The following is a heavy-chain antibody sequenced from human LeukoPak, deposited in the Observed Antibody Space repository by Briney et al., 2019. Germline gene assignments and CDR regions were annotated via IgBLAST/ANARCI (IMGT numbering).Heavy chain of an antibody. CDR2: IKSKTDGGTI. D-gene: IGHD4-17*01. V-gene: IGHV3-15*01. CDR1: GFTFSDAW. CDR3: TTAPGTVTHPGGYY. Sequence: GGSLRLSCAASGFTFSDAWMNWVRQAPGKGLEWVGRIKSKTDGGTIDYAAPVKGRFTISRDDSKNTLYLQMNSLKTEDTAVYYCTTAPGTVTHPGGYYWGQGTLVTVSS. J-gene: IGHJ4*02.